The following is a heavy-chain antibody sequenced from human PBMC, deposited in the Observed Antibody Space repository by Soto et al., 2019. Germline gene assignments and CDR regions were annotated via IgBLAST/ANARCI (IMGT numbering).Heavy chain of an antibody. V-gene: IGHV1-69*13. J-gene: IGHJ6*02. D-gene: IGHD6-13*01. CDR2: IIPIFGTA. CDR3: ASPAAAASWGYYYYYGMDV. Sequence: SVKVSCKASGGTFSSYAISWVRQAPGQGLEWMGGIIPIFGTANYAQKFQGRVTITVDESTSTAYMELSSLRSEDTAVYYCASPAAAASWGYYYYYGMDVWGQGTTVTVSS. CDR1: GGTFSSYA.